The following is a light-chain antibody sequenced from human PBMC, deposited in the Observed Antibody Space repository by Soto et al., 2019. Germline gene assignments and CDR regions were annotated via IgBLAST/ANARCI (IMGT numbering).Light chain of an antibody. J-gene: IGLJ1*01. Sequence: SVLTQPPSASGTPGQRVTISCSGSSSNIGSNTVNWYQQLPGTAPKLLIYSNNQRPSWVPDRFSGSKSGTSASLAISGLQSEDEADYYCAAWYDSLNGRIFGTGTKLTVL. CDR3: AAWYDSLNGRI. V-gene: IGLV1-44*01. CDR1: SSNIGSNT. CDR2: SNN.